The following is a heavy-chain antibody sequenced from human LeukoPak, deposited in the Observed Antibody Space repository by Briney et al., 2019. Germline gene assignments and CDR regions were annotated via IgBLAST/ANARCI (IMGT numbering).Heavy chain of an antibody. Sequence: SETLSLTCTVSGVSISGNYWSWIRQPPGKGLEWIGYIYYSGSTNYNPSLKSRVTISVDTSKNQFSLKLSSVTAADTAVYYCARVGATTNEHAFDIWGQGTMVTVSS. CDR3: ARVGATTNEHAFDI. J-gene: IGHJ3*02. D-gene: IGHD1-26*01. CDR2: IYYSGST. CDR1: GVSISGNY. V-gene: IGHV4-59*12.